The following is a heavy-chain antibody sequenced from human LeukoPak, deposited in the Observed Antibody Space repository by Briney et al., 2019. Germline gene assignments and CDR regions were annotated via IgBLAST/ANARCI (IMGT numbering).Heavy chain of an antibody. CDR1: GGSISSYY. V-gene: IGHV4-59*01. CDR3: ARDPRPRDYDSSEDYYYMDV. Sequence: PSETPSLTCTVSGGSISSYYWSWIRQPPGKGLEWIGYIYYSGSTNYNPSLKSRVTISVDTSKNQFSLKLSSVTAADTAVYYCARDPRPRDYDSSEDYYYMDVWGKGTTVTVSS. CDR2: IYYSGST. D-gene: IGHD3-22*01. J-gene: IGHJ6*03.